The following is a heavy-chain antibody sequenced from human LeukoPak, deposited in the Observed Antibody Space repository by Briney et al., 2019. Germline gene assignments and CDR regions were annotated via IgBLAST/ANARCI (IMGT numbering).Heavy chain of an antibody. CDR1: GIPLSNYG. CDR2: ISGRGGGT. J-gene: IGHJ4*02. Sequence: GGSLRLSCAVSGIPLSNYGMSWVRQAPGKGLEWVAGISGRGGGTNYADSVKGRFTISRDNSKNTLYLQMNSLRAEDTAVYFCAKRGVVIRVILVGFHKEAYYFDSWGQGALVTVSS. CDR3: AKRGVVIRVILVGFHKEAYYFDS. V-gene: IGHV3-23*01. D-gene: IGHD3-22*01.